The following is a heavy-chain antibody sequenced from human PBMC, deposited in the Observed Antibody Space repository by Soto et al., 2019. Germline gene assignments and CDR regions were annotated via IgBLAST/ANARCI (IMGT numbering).Heavy chain of an antibody. J-gene: IGHJ4*02. V-gene: IGHV3-74*01. CDR1: GFTFSSYW. Sequence: GGSLRLSCAASGFTFSSYWMHWVRQAPGKGLVWVSRINSDGSSTSYADSVKGRFTISRDNAKNTLYLQMNSLRAEDTAVYYCAIRASCYDSSGYFDYWGQGTLVTVSS. CDR3: AIRASCYDSSGYFDY. CDR2: INSDGSST. D-gene: IGHD3-22*01.